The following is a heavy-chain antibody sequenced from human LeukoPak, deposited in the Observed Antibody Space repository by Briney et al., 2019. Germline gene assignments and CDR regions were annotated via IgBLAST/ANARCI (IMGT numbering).Heavy chain of an antibody. Sequence: ASVKVSCKASGYTFTSYAMHWVRQAPGQRLEWMGWINAGNGNAKYSQKFQGRVTITRDTSASTAYMELSSLRSEDTAVYYCAREDRVWFGEFYYGMDVWGQGTTVTVSS. J-gene: IGHJ6*02. CDR2: INAGNGNA. CDR3: AREDRVWFGEFYYGMDV. D-gene: IGHD3-10*01. V-gene: IGHV1-3*01. CDR1: GYTFTSYA.